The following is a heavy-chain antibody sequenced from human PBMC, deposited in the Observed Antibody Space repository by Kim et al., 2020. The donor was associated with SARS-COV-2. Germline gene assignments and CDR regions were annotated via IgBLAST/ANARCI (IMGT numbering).Heavy chain of an antibody. V-gene: IGHV4-39*01. D-gene: IGHD6-13*01. Sequence: NPSLKSRVTISVDPSKNQFSLKLSSVTAADTAVYYCARRRDSSRPTDTDYWGQGTLVTVSS. CDR3: ARRRDSSRPTDTDY. J-gene: IGHJ4*02.